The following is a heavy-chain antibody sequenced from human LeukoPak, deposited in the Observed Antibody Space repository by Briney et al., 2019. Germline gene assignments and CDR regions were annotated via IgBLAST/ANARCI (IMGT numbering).Heavy chain of an antibody. CDR2: IDPNSGNT. CDR3: ARDVSRTYY. CDR1: GGTFSSYA. Sequence: ASVKVSCKASGGTFSSYAISWVRQAPGQGLEWMGWIDPNSGNTNYAQNFQGRVTLTRDTPTSTAYMELSSLTSDDTAVYYCARDVSRTYYWGQGTRVTVSS. V-gene: IGHV1-2*02. D-gene: IGHD1/OR15-1a*01. J-gene: IGHJ4*02.